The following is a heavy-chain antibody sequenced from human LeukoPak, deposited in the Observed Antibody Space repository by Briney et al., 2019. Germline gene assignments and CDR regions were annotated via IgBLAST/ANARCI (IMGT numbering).Heavy chain of an antibody. CDR1: GGSISSGGYY. J-gene: IGHJ3*02. CDR2: IYYSGST. Sequence: TLSLTCTVSGGSISSGGYYWSWIRQHPGKGLEWIGYIYYSGSTYYNPSLKSRVTISVDTSKNQFSLKLSSVTAAYTAVYYCARDQSVQLWGIDIWGQGTMVTVSS. CDR3: ARDQSVQLWGIDI. D-gene: IGHD5-18*01. V-gene: IGHV4-31*03.